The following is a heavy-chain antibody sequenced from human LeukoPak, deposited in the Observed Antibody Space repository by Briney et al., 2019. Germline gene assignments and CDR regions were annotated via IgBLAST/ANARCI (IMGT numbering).Heavy chain of an antibody. D-gene: IGHD2-21*01. V-gene: IGHV4-39*07. J-gene: IGHJ4*02. Sequence: PSETLSLTCTVSGGSISSSNYYWSWIRQPPGKGLEWIGEINHSGSTNYNPSLKSRVTISVDTSKNQFSLKLSSVTAADTAVYYCARTMKEVRYFDYWGQGTLVTVSS. CDR3: ARTMKEVRYFDY. CDR2: INHSGST. CDR1: GGSISSSNYY.